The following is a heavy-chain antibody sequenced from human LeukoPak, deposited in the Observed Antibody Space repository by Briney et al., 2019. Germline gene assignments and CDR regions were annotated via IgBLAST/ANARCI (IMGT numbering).Heavy chain of an antibody. CDR1: GFTFSSYS. D-gene: IGHD3-22*01. V-gene: IGHV3-23*01. Sequence: GGSLRLSCAASGFTFSSYSMNWVRQAPGKGLEWASTVSGSGVATYFADSVKGRFTISRDNSKNTLYLQMNSLRAEDTAVYYCARKDYYDSSGYRQYYFDYWGQGTLVTVSS. CDR2: VSGSGVAT. J-gene: IGHJ4*02. CDR3: ARKDYYDSSGYRQYYFDY.